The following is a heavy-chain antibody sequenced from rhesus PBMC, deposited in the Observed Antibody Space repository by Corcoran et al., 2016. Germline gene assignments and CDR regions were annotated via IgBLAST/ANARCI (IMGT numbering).Heavy chain of an antibody. CDR3: ASAYGLDS. V-gene: IGHV4-147*01. CDR2: IYGGSGST. J-gene: IGHJ6*01. CDR1: GGSISSNY. Sequence: QVQLQESGPGLVKPSETLALPCGVSGGSISSNYWNWIRQPPGKGLEWIGRIYGGSGSTSSNPSLTRRVTISTDTSKNQFSLKLSSVTAADTAMYYCASAYGLDSWGQEVVVTVSS.